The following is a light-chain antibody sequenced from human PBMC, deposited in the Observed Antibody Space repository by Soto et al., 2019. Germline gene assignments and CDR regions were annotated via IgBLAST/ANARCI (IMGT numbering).Light chain of an antibody. Sequence: QSALTQPASVSGSPGQSITISCTGTSSDVGGYNFVSWYQHHPAKAPKLMIYDVSNRPSGVSNRFSGSKSGNTASLTISGLQAEDEAHYYCSPFTSSDTLVVFGGGTKVTVL. CDR3: SPFTSSDTLVV. CDR2: DVS. V-gene: IGLV2-14*03. J-gene: IGLJ2*01. CDR1: SSDVGGYNF.